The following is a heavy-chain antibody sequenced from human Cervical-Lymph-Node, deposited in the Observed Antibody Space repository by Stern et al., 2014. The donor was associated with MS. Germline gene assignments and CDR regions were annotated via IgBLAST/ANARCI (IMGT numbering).Heavy chain of an antibody. CDR2: INPNGSVK. V-gene: IGHV1-46*01. J-gene: IGHJ4*02. Sequence: EQLLESGPEVKKPGASVMVSCKTSGYTFTNYYIHWVRQAPGQGLEWMGIINPNGSVKASAQKFQGRTTITKDTSTTTVYMKLIALTSEDTAMYYCTRAVGGVGREWGQGPLVFVSS. CDR3: TRAVGGVGRE. CDR1: GYTFTNYY. D-gene: IGHD3-16*01.